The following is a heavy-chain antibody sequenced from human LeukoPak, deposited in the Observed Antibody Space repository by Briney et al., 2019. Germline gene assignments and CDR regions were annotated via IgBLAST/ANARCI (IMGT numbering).Heavy chain of an antibody. CDR1: GFTFSKYD. Sequence: GGSLRLSCAASGFTFSKYDMSWVRQGPGKGPEWVSGINNSGGRTYYADSVKGRFTISRDNYKNTLYLQMNSLRDEDTAVYYCARGAVVVPAAEEAFGIWGQGTMVTVSS. J-gene: IGHJ3*02. D-gene: IGHD2-2*01. CDR2: INNSGGRT. CDR3: ARGAVVVPAAEEAFGI. V-gene: IGHV3-23*01.